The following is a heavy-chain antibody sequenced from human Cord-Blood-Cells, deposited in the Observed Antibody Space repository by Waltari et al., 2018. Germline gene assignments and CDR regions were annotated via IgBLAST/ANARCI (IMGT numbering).Heavy chain of an antibody. CDR1: GGSFSGYY. CDR2: INHSGST. Sequence: QVQLQQWGAGLLKPSETLSLTCAVYGGSFSGYYWRWIRQPPGKGLEWIGEINHSGSTNYNPSLKSRVTISVDTSKNQFSLKLSSVTAADTAVYYCARDVLGYCSSTSCYYFDYWGQGTLVTVSS. CDR3: ARDVLGYCSSTSCYYFDY. D-gene: IGHD2-2*01. V-gene: IGHV4-34*01. J-gene: IGHJ4*02.